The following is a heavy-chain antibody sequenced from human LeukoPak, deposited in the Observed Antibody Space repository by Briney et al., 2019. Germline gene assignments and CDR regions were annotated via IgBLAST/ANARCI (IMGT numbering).Heavy chain of an antibody. CDR2: MSYSGST. Sequence: SETLSLTCTVSGDSMSRYYWNWIRQPPGKGLEWIGYMSYSGSTNYNPSLNSRVTISLDKSKNQVSLTLRSVTAADTATYYCASLTGGVGARRFDYWGQGTLVTASS. CDR3: ASLTGGVGARRFDY. D-gene: IGHD1-26*01. J-gene: IGHJ4*02. CDR1: GDSMSRYY. V-gene: IGHV4-59*08.